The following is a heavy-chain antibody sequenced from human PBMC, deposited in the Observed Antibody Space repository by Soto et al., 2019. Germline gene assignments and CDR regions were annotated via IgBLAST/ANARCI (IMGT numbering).Heavy chain of an antibody. J-gene: IGHJ4*02. CDR3: ARSYYNSYVYGY. D-gene: IGHD4-4*01. CDR1: GGSIRSGGYY. Sequence: SETLSLTCTVSGGSIRSGGYYLSWIRHHPGTGLEWIGNIFYSCSTYYNPSLKSRVNISVDTSENQFSLKLTSVTAADTAVYFCARSYYNSYVYGYWGQGTMVTVSS. V-gene: IGHV4-31*03. CDR2: IFYSCST.